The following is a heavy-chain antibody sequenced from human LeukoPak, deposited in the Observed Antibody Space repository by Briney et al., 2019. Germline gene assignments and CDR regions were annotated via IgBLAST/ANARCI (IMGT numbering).Heavy chain of an antibody. CDR2: ISSSSTTI. J-gene: IGHJ4*02. V-gene: IGHV3-48*01. D-gene: IGHD4-17*01. CDR3: ARDLTTVTTPGC. Sequence: GGTLRLSCAASGFTFSSYSMNGIRQAPGKGLEWISYISSSSTTISYADSVKGRFTISRDNAKNSLFLQMNSLRAEDTALYYCARDLTTVTTPGCWGQGTLVTVSS. CDR1: GFTFSSYS.